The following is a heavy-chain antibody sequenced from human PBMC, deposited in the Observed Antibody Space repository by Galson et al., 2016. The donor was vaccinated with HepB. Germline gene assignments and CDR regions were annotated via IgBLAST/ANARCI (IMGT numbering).Heavy chain of an antibody. J-gene: IGHJ4*02. D-gene: IGHD1-26*01. CDR3: PSGKWRDFDY. CDR1: GYNFPSQW. V-gene: IGHV5-51*01. CDR2: IYPGDSDT. Sequence: QSGAEVKKPGESVTISCQGSGYNFPSQWIGWVRQTPGKGLEWMGLIYPGDSDTRYSPSFQGQVTISADRSISTTYLQWSSLEASDSAIYYCPSGKWRDFDYWGQGTLLTVAS.